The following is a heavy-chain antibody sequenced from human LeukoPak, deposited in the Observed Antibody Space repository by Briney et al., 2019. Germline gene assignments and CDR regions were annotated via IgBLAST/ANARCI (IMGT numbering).Heavy chain of an antibody. J-gene: IGHJ5*02. V-gene: IGHV4-59*01. Sequence: SETLSLTCTVSGVSISSYYWSWIRQPPGKGLEWIGYIYYSGSTNYNPSLKSRVTISVDTSKNQFSLKLSSVTAADTAVYYCARGREITMVRGVIMNTHNWFDPWGQGTLVTVSS. CDR1: GVSISSYY. CDR3: ARGREITMVRGVIMNTHNWFDP. D-gene: IGHD3-10*01. CDR2: IYYSGST.